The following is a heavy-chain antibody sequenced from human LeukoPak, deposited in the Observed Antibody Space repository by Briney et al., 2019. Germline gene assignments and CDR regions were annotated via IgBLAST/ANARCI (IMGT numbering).Heavy chain of an antibody. CDR2: IYPGDSDT. CDR1: GYSFANYW. Sequence: GESLKISCKGSGYSFANYWIGWVRQMPGKGLEWMGIIYPGDSDTRYSPSFQGQVTISADESISTAYLQWSTLKASDTAMYYCARPDSSGWYGSGSRDAFDIWGQGTMVTVSS. J-gene: IGHJ3*02. D-gene: IGHD6-19*01. CDR3: ARPDSSGWYGSGSRDAFDI. V-gene: IGHV5-51*01.